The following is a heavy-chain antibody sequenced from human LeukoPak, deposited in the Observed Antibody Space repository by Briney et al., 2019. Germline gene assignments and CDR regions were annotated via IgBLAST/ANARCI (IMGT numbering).Heavy chain of an antibody. Sequence: GGSLRLSCAASGFTFSTYRMSWVRQAPGKGLEWVSYISSSGSTIYYADSVKGRFTISRDNAKNSLYLQMNSLRAEDTAVYYCAELGITMIGGVWGKGTTVTISS. V-gene: IGHV3-48*04. CDR1: GFTFSTYR. CDR2: ISSSGSTI. CDR3: AELGITMIGGV. D-gene: IGHD3-10*02. J-gene: IGHJ6*04.